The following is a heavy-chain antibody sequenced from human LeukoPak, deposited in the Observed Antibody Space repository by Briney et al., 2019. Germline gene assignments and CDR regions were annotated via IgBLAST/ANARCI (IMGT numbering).Heavy chain of an antibody. V-gene: IGHV4-34*01. J-gene: IGHJ6*02. CDR3: ARSKGVDIVATIKDSYYYYGMDV. Sequence: SETLSLTCAVYGGSFSGYYWSWIRQPPGKGLEWIGEINHSGSTNYNPSLKSRVTISVDTSKNQFSLKLSSVTAADTAVYYCARSKGVDIVATIKDSYYYYGMDVWGQGTTVTVSS. CDR2: INHSGST. CDR1: GGSFSGYY. D-gene: IGHD5-12*01.